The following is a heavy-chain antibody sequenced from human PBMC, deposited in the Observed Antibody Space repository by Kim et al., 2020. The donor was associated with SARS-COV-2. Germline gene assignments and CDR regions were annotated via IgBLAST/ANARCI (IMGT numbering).Heavy chain of an antibody. V-gene: IGHV3-21*01. CDR1: GFTFSSYS. CDR2: ISSSSSYI. Sequence: GGSLRLSCAASGFTFSSYSMNWVRQAPGKGLEWVSSISSSSSYIYYADSVKGRFTISRDNAKNSLYLQMNSLRAEDTAVYYCASDLEDIVVVVAATDLYYGMDVWGQGTTVTVSS. CDR3: ASDLEDIVVVVAATDLYYGMDV. J-gene: IGHJ6*02. D-gene: IGHD2-15*01.